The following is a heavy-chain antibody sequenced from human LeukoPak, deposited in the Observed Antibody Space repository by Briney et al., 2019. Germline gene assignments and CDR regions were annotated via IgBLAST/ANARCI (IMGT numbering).Heavy chain of an antibody. CDR2: ISGSGGST. CDR1: GFTFSSYA. J-gene: IGHJ5*02. CDR3: AKDRDVLLWFGELSHWFDP. Sequence: GGSLRLSCAASGFTFSSYAMSWVRQAPGKGLEWVSAISGSGGSTYYADSGKGRFTISRDNSKNTLYLQMNSLRAEDTAVYYCAKDRDVLLWFGELSHWFDPWGQGTLVTVSS. V-gene: IGHV3-23*01. D-gene: IGHD3-10*01.